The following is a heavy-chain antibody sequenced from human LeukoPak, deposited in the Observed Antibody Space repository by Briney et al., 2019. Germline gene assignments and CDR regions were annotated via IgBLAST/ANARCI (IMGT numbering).Heavy chain of an antibody. J-gene: IGHJ4*02. CDR1: VYTFTTYP. V-gene: IGHV1-18*01. CDR3: ARGYDYGDYVGDFDY. CDR2: ITTYNGNT. D-gene: IGHD4-17*01. Sequence: GASLKVSSKASVYTFTTYPIIWVRQAPCRGLEWRGWITTYNGNTNYAQKLQGRVTMPTDTSTSTAYMDLRGLRSDDTAVYYCARGYDYGDYVGDFDYWGQGTLVTVSS.